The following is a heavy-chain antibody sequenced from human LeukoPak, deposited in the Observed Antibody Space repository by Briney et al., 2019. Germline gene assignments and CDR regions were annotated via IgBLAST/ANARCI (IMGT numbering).Heavy chain of an antibody. Sequence: GGSLRLSCAASGFAFSDYSMNWVRQAPGKGLEWVSYISSSDNNIHYADSVKGRFTISRDNAKNSLYLEMNSLRDEDTAVYYCARVHRGYSYGRLDYWGQGTLVTVSS. J-gene: IGHJ4*02. CDR1: GFAFSDYS. CDR3: ARVHRGYSYGRLDY. CDR2: ISSSDNNI. V-gene: IGHV3-48*02. D-gene: IGHD5-18*01.